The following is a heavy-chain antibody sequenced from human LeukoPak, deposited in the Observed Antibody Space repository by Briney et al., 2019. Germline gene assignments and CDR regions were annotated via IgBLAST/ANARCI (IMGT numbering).Heavy chain of an antibody. CDR1: GGTFSSYA. CDR3: ARGYDYVWGSFPRYYYGMDV. Sequence: SVRVSCKASGGTFSSYAISWVRQAPGQGLEWMGGIIPIFGTANYAQKFQGRVTITADESTSTAYMELSSLRSEDTAVYYCARGYDYVWGSFPRYYYGMDVWGQGTTVTVSS. D-gene: IGHD3-16*01. CDR2: IIPIFGTA. J-gene: IGHJ6*02. V-gene: IGHV1-69*13.